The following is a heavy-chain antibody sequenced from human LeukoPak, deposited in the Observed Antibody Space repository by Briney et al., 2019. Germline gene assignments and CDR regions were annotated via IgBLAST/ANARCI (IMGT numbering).Heavy chain of an antibody. CDR3: AKALAVYYDFWSGSRPYYYYYGMDV. CDR2: ISGSGGST. CDR1: GFTLSSYA. J-gene: IGHJ6*02. Sequence: PGGSLRLSCAASGFTLSSYAMSWVRQAPGKGLEWVSAISGSGGSTYYADSVKGRFTISRDNSKNTLYLQMNSLRAEDTAVYYCAKALAVYYDFWSGSRPYYYYYGMDVWGQGTTVTVSS. V-gene: IGHV3-23*01. D-gene: IGHD3-3*01.